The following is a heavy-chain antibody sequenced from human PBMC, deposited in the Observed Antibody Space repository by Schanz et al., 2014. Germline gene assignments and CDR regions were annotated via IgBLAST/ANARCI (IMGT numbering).Heavy chain of an antibody. Sequence: EMQLLESGGGLAQPGGSLRLSCAASGFTLSNYARSGVRQAPGKGLEWVSALSEGGGGTHYADSVRGRFTISSDSSKNTLYLQMSSRRADDTAVYYCAKAADWPVTRFDPWGQGTLVTVSS. CDR1: GFTLSNYA. V-gene: IGHV3-23*01. CDR3: AKAADWPVTRFDP. D-gene: IGHD3-9*01. CDR2: LSEGGGGT. J-gene: IGHJ5*02.